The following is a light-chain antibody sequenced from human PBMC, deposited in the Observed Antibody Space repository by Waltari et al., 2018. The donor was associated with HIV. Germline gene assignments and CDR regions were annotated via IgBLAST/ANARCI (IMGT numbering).Light chain of an antibody. CDR2: GSF. Sequence: QSVLTQPPSASGPPGQRVPIPCYGHYSNIGNTTVNWYQQLPGTAPKLLIFGSFQRPSGVPDRFSGSKSGTSASLAISGLHSEDEGDYYCAAWDDSLHGYVFATGTKVTVL. CDR3: AAWDDSLHGYV. J-gene: IGLJ1*01. V-gene: IGLV1-44*01. CDR1: YSNIGNTT.